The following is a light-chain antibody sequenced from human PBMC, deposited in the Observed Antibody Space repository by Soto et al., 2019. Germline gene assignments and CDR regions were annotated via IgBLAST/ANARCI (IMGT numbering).Light chain of an antibody. V-gene: IGKV3-20*01. CDR3: QQYYSSPRT. Sequence: EIVLTQSPGTLSLSPGERATLSCRASQSVSSSYLAWYQQKPGQAPRLLNYGASSRATGIPGRFSGSGSGTDFTLTISRLEPEDFAVYYCQQYYSSPRTFGQGTKLEIK. J-gene: IGKJ2*02. CDR1: QSVSSSY. CDR2: GAS.